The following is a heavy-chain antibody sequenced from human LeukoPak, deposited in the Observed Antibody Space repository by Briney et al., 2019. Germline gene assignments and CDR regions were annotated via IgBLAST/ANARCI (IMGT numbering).Heavy chain of an antibody. V-gene: IGHV1-69*05. CDR3: ARGGDQLLYPEFDP. J-gene: IGHJ5*02. CDR2: IIPIFGTA. D-gene: IGHD2-2*02. CDR1: GGTFSSYA. Sequence: SVKVSCKASGGTFSSYAISWVRQAPGQGLEWMGGIIPIFGTANYAQKFQGRVTITTDESTSTAYMELSSLRSEDTAVYYCARGGDQLLYPEFDPWGQGTLVTVSS.